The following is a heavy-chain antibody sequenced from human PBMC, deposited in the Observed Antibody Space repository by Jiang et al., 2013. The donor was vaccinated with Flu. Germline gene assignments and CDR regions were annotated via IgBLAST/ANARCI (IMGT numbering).Heavy chain of an antibody. CDR3: ARQGGFSSSPLY. CDR1: GGSISSYY. Sequence: LLKPSETLSLTCTVSGGSISSYYWSWIRQPPGKGLEWVGYIYYSGSTNFNPSLKSRVTMSLDTSKNHFSLTLSSVTAADTAVYYCARQGGFSSSPLYWGQGTLVTVSS. CDR2: IYYSGST. D-gene: IGHD2-2*01. J-gene: IGHJ4*02. V-gene: IGHV4-59*08.